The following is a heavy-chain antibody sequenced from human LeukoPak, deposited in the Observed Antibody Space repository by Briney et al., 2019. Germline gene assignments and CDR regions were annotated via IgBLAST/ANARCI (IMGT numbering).Heavy chain of an antibody. Sequence: GTSMKVSCKASGFTFTSSAMQWVRQARGQRLEWIGWVVVGSGNTNYAQKFQERVTITRDMSTSTAYMELSSLRSEDTAVYYCAAGGGIVGATTAFDIWGQGTMVTVSS. CDR3: AAGGGIVGATTAFDI. J-gene: IGHJ3*02. CDR2: VVVGSGNT. D-gene: IGHD1-26*01. V-gene: IGHV1-58*02. CDR1: GFTFTSSA.